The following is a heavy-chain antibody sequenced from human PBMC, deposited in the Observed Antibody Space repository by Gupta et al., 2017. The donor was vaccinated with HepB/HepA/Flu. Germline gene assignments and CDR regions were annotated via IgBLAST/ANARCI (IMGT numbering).Heavy chain of an antibody. J-gene: IGHJ4*02. CDR3: ARAPSTYDFWSGYDY. V-gene: IGHV3-66*01. CDR2: IYSGGST. D-gene: IGHD3-3*01. Sequence: EVQVVESGGGLVQRGGSMRLSCTPSGFTVSSHYMTWVRQAPGKGLELVSVIYSGGSTYYTDSVKGRFTISRDNSKNTLYLQMNSLRAEDTAVYYCARAPSTYDFWSGYDYWGQGTLVTVSS. CDR1: GFTVSSHY.